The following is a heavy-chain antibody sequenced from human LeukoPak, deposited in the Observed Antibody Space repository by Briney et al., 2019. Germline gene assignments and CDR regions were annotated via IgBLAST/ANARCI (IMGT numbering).Heavy chain of an antibody. CDR3: ARVITMVRGVILPVSGFDY. CDR1: GYSFTSYG. Sequence: ASVKVSCKASGYSFTSYGISWVRQAPGQGLEWMGWINTYNGNTNYAQNVRGRVTMTTDTATSTAYMELRSLRSDDTAVYFCARVITMVRGVILPVSGFDYWGQGTLVTVSS. CDR2: INTYNGNT. V-gene: IGHV1-18*01. D-gene: IGHD3-10*01. J-gene: IGHJ4*02.